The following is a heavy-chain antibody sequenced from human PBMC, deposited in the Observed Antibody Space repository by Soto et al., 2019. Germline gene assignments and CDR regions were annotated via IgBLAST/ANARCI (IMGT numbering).Heavy chain of an antibody. CDR1: GFTFSSYG. CDR3: AKGEITFGGVIVYYYYGMDV. V-gene: IGHV3-30*18. Sequence: QVQLVESGGGVVQPGRSLRLSCAASGFTFSSYGMHWVRQAPGKGLEWVAVISYDGSNKYYADSVKGRFTISRDNSKNTLYLQMNSLRAEDTAVYYCAKGEITFGGVIVYYYYGMDVWGQGTTVTVSS. CDR2: ISYDGSNK. D-gene: IGHD3-16*02. J-gene: IGHJ6*02.